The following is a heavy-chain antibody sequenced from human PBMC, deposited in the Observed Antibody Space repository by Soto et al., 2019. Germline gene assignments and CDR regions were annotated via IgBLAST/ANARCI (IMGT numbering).Heavy chain of an antibody. CDR3: ARDSLTYDSTTWARAFDI. CDR2: ISSSSSYR. D-gene: IGHD5-12*01. V-gene: IGHV3-21*01. J-gene: IGHJ3*02. CDR1: GFPFSRNS. Sequence: GSLRLSCAASGFPFSRNSMNWVRQAPGKGLEWVSSISSSSSYRYYADSVKGRFTISRDNAKNSLYLQMNSLRAEDTAVYYCARDSLTYDSTTWARAFDIWGQGTMVTVS.